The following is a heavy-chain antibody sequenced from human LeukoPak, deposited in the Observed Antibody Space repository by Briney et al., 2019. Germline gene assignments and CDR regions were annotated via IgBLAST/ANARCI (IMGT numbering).Heavy chain of an antibody. V-gene: IGHV1-2*02. Sequence: GASVKVSCKASGYTFTGYYMHWVRQAPGQGLEWMGWINPNSGGTNYAQKLQGRVTMTTDTSTSTAYMELRSLRSDDTAVYYCARGRGSGSYLYYYYYYMDVWGKGTTVTVSS. J-gene: IGHJ6*03. CDR3: ARGRGSGSYLYYYYYYMDV. CDR2: INPNSGGT. D-gene: IGHD3-10*01. CDR1: GYTFTGYY.